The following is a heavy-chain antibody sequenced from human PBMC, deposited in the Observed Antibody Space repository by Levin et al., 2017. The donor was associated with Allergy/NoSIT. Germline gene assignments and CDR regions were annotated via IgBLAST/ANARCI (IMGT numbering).Heavy chain of an antibody. CDR3: ATHSSSWYREFDP. D-gene: IGHD6-13*01. CDR2: ISGSGGST. J-gene: IGHJ5*02. Sequence: SCAASGFTFSSYAMSWVRQAPGKGLEWVSAISGSGGSTYYADSVKGRFTISRDNSKNTLYLQMNSLRAEDTAVYYCATHSSSWYREFDPWGQGTLVTVSS. CDR1: GFTFSSYA. V-gene: IGHV3-23*01.